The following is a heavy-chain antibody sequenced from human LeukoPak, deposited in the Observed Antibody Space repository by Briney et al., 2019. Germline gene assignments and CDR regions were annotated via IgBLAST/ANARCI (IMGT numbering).Heavy chain of an antibody. CDR1: GFTFSVFW. J-gene: IGHJ4*02. Sequence: QSGGSLRLSCAASGFTFSVFWMQWVRQAPGTGPVWVSRISPDGSTTNYPDSVKGRFTISRDNAKNALYLQISSLGAEDTAVYYCARDMWGTFDYWGQGTLVTVSS. CDR3: ARDMWGTFDY. D-gene: IGHD7-27*01. CDR2: ISPDGSTT. V-gene: IGHV3-74*01.